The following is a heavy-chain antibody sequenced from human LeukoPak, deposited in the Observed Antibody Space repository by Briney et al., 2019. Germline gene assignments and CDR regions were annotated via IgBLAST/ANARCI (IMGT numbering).Heavy chain of an antibody. CDR1: GYTFTTNA. J-gene: IGHJ4*02. CDR3: ARESAYSSSWLDY. V-gene: IGHV7-4-1*02. Sequence: VASVKVPCKASGYTFTTNAMNWVRQAPGQGLEWMGWINTNTGNPTYAQGFTGRFVFSLDTSVSTTYLQISSLKAEDTAVYYCARESAYSSSWLDYRGQGTLLTVSS. CDR2: INTNTGNP. D-gene: IGHD6-13*01.